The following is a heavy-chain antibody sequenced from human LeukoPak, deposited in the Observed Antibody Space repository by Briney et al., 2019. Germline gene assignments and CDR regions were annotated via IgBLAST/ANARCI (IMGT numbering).Heavy chain of an antibody. CDR1: GYTFTSYA. CDR3: ARAEVLLSYGHNKHCLDV. D-gene: IGHD3-10*01. V-gene: IGHV1-3*01. CDR2: INAGNGNT. Sequence: ASVKVSCKASGYTFTSYAMHWVRQAPGQRLEWLGWINAGNGNTKYSQKFQGRVTITRDISANTAYMELSSLTSEDTAVYYCARAEVLLSYGHNKHCLDVWGQGTTVTVSS. J-gene: IGHJ6*02.